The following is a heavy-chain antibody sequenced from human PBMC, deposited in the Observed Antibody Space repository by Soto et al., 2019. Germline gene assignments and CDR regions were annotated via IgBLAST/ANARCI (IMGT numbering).Heavy chain of an antibody. CDR2: ISTYNGNT. V-gene: IGHV1-18*01. CDR1: GYTFITYG. D-gene: IGHD3-22*01. J-gene: IGHJ4*02. Sequence: QVQLVQSGAEVKKPGASVKVSCKASGYTFITYGVSWVRQAPGQGLDWLGWISTYNGNTRYGERLKGRVTMTTDTTTNTAYRELRNLRSDDTAVYYCARGPTDYYDNSANYFLDYWGQGTLVTVSS. CDR3: ARGPTDYYDNSANYFLDY.